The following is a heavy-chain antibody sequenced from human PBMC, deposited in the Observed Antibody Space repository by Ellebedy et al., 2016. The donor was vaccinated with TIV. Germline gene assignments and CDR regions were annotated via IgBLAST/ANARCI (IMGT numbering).Heavy chain of an antibody. J-gene: IGHJ4*02. Sequence: GESLKISXVASGFTFRSHGIYWVRQAPGKGLEWVAVISSDGSNKYYADSVKGRFTISRDNSKNTLYLQMNSLGTDDMAAYYCARGGSSGSSDYWGQGTLVAVSS. V-gene: IGHV3-30*03. CDR3: ARGGSSGSSDY. D-gene: IGHD3-10*01. CDR1: GFTFRSHG. CDR2: ISSDGSNK.